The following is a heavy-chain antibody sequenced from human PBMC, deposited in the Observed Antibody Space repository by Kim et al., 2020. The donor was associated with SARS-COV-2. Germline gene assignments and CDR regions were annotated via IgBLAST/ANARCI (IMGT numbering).Heavy chain of an antibody. V-gene: IGHV3-15*01. CDR2: IKSKTDGGTT. D-gene: IGHD3-9*01. J-gene: IGHJ3*02. CDR3: TTGGYWLSQHAFDI. Sequence: GGSLRLSCAASGFTFSNAWMSWVRQAPGKGLEWVGRIKSKTDGGTTDYAAPVKGRFTISRDDSKNTLYLQMNSLKTEDTAVYYCTTGGYWLSQHAFDIWGQGTMVTVSS. CDR1: GFTFSNAW.